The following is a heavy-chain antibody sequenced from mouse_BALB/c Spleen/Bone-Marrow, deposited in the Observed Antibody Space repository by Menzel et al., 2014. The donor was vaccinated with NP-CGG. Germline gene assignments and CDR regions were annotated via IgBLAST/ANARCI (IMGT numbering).Heavy chain of an antibody. Sequence: DLVKPGASVKLSCKASGYTFTSYWINWIKQRPGQGLEWIGRIAPGSGSTYYNEMFKGKATLTVDTSSSTAYIQLSSLSSEDSAVYFCARREGRREGYYFDYWGQGTTLTVSS. CDR2: IAPGSGST. J-gene: IGHJ2*01. CDR3: ARREGRREGYYFDY. D-gene: IGHD2-14*01. CDR1: GYTFTSYW. V-gene: IGHV1S41*01.